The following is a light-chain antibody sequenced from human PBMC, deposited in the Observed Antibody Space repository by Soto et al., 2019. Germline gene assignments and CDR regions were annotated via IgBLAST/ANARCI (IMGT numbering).Light chain of an antibody. CDR2: AAS. V-gene: IGKV1-39*01. J-gene: IGKJ3*01. CDR3: LQTYSPPFT. Sequence: DIQMTQSPSSLSASVGDRVTITCRASQTFTTYLNWYQQKPGKAPKLLIYAASSLQRGVPSRFGGSGSGTEFTLTIASLQPEDFATYYCLQTYSPPFTFGPGTKVDIK. CDR1: QTFTTY.